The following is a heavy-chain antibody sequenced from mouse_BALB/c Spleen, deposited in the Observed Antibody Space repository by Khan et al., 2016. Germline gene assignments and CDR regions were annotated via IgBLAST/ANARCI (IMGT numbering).Heavy chain of an antibody. D-gene: IGHD1-2*01. Sequence: QVQLQQSGAELARPGASVKLSCKASGYTFTNYWIQWVKQRPGQGLEWIGAIYPGDGDTRYTQKFKDKATLTADKSSSTAYMQLSSLASEDSAVXYCAKSGATATFAYWGQGTLVTVSA. CDR3: AKSGATATFAY. CDR1: GYTFTNYW. CDR2: IYPGDGDT. V-gene: IGHV1-87*01. J-gene: IGHJ3*01.